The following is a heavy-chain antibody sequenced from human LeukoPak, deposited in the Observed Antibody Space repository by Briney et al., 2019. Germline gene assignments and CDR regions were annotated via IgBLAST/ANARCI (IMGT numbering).Heavy chain of an antibody. V-gene: IGHV3-23*01. CDR2: VSVSGDTT. J-gene: IGHJ6*02. D-gene: IGHD5-18*01. Sequence: GGSLRLSCVASGFTFSSYAMNWVRQAPGKGLEWVSVVSVSGDTTYFADSVKGRFTISRDNSKNTLYLQMNSLRADDTAIYYCAKVDAALDYGMDVWGQGTTVTVSS. CDR3: AKVDAALDYGMDV. CDR1: GFTFSSYA.